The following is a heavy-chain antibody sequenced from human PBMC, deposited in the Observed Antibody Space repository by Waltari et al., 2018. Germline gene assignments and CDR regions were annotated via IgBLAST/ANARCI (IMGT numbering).Heavy chain of an antibody. D-gene: IGHD2-21*01. CDR3: ATVYGDWPDY. Sequence: EVQLVESGGGLVQPGGSLRLSCAASGFTFSSYWMSWVRQAPGKGLEWVANIKQDGSEKYYVDSVKGRFTISRDNAKNSLYLQMSSLRSEDTAVYYCATVYGDWPDYWGQGTLVTVSS. J-gene: IGHJ4*02. CDR1: GFTFSSYW. V-gene: IGHV3-7*03. CDR2: IKQDGSEK.